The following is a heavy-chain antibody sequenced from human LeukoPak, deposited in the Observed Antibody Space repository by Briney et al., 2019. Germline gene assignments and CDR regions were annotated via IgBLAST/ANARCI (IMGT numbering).Heavy chain of an antibody. CDR1: GGTFSSYA. CDR2: IIPIFGTA. V-gene: IGHV1-69*05. CDR3: ARVDGSPDY. D-gene: IGHD2-15*01. J-gene: IGHJ4*02. Sequence: ASVKVSCKASGGTFSSYAISWVRQAPGQGLEWMGGIIPIFGTANYAQNFQGRVTITRDTSINTAYMELSSLRSEDTAIYYCARVDGSPDYWGQGTLVTVSS.